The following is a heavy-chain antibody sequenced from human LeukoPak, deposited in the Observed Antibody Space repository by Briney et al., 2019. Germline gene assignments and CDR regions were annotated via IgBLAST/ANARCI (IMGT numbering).Heavy chain of an antibody. V-gene: IGHV4-59*01. CDR2: IFYSGRN. CDR3: ARGDTYYYYMDV. Sequence: SETLSLTCIVSGDSIRDYYWTWIRQPPGKGLEWIGYIFYSGRNNYNPSLKSRVTISLDTSENQFSLKLRSVTAADTAVYYCARGDTYYYYMDVWGKGTTVTVSS. CDR1: GDSIRDYY. J-gene: IGHJ6*03.